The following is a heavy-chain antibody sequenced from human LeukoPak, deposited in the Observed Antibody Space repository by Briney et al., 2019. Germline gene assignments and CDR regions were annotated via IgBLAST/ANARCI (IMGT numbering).Heavy chain of an antibody. J-gene: IGHJ4*02. CDR2: ISSSSNYI. D-gene: IGHD3-22*01. CDR1: GFTFSSYS. CDR3: ARGSYDSSDYPIDY. Sequence: GGSLRLSCAASGFTFSSYSMNWVRQAPGKGLEWLSSISSSSNYIYYADSVKGRFTISRDNAKNSLYLQMNSLRAEDTAVYYCARGSYDSSDYPIDYWGQGTLVTVSS. V-gene: IGHV3-21*01.